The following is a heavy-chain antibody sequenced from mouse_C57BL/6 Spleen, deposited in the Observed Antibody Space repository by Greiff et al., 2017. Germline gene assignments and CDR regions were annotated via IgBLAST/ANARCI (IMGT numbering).Heavy chain of an antibody. D-gene: IGHD1-1*02. V-gene: IGHV1-55*01. CDR2: IYPGSGST. CDR3: SRRDYGYYYAMDY. CDR1: GYTFTSYW. J-gene: IGHJ4*01. Sequence: HVQLKQPGAELVKPGASVKMSCKASGYTFTSYWITWVKQRPGQGLEWIGDIYPGSGSTNYNEKFKSKATLTVDTSSSTAYMQPSSLTSEDSAVYYCSRRDYGYYYAMDYWGQGTSVTVAS.